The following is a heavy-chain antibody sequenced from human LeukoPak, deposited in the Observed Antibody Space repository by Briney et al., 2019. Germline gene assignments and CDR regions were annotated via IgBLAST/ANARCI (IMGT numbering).Heavy chain of an antibody. CDR3: ARGPRNWGFDY. V-gene: IGHV1-8*01. Sequence: GASVKVSCKASTYTFTSYDFNWVRQAPGQGFEWMGWTNPNSGNTGYAKKFQGRVTLTRDTSISTLYMELSSLISEDTAVYYCARGPRNWGFDYWGQGTLVTVSS. CDR2: TNPNSGNT. D-gene: IGHD7-27*01. CDR1: TYTFTSYD. J-gene: IGHJ4*02.